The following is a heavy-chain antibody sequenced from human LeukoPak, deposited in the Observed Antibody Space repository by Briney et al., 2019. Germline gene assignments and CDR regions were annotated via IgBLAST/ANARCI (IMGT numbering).Heavy chain of an antibody. CDR1: GFTFSSYD. J-gene: IGHJ2*01. Sequence: PGGSLRLSCGASGFTFSSYDMTWVRQAPGKGLEWVSGIHGRGGTTYYADSVKGRFIVSRDNSKNSLSLQMNSLRAEDTAVYYCARVVGRNWYLDLWGRGTQVTVSS. D-gene: IGHD1-14*01. CDR2: IHGRGGTT. V-gene: IGHV3-23*01. CDR3: ARVVGRNWYLDL.